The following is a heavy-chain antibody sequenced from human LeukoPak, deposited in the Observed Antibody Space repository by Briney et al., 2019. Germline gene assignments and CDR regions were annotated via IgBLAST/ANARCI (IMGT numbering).Heavy chain of an antibody. J-gene: IGHJ4*02. Sequence: PGGSLRLSCAASGFTVSSNYMSWVRQAPGKGLEWVSGIYSGGSTYYSDSVKGRFTISRDNAKNSLYLQMNSLRDEDTAVYYCARDLPPGSSGWYLGYWGQGTLVTVSS. V-gene: IGHV3-53*01. CDR2: IYSGGST. CDR1: GFTVSSNY. D-gene: IGHD6-19*01. CDR3: ARDLPPGSSGWYLGY.